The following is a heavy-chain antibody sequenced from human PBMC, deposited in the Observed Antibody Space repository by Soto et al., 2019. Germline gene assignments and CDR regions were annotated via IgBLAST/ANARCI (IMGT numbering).Heavy chain of an antibody. Sequence: GGSLRLSCAASGFGFSTYAMHWVRQAPGKGLEWVAVISYDGTNKYYADSVKGRFSICRDNSKNRLYLQMNILRGEDTAMYFCAKEVWDDFWSGGYGMDVWGQGTTVTVSS. J-gene: IGHJ6*02. CDR3: AKEVWDDFWSGGYGMDV. CDR1: GFGFSTYA. CDR2: ISYDGTNK. V-gene: IGHV3-30*18. D-gene: IGHD3-3*01.